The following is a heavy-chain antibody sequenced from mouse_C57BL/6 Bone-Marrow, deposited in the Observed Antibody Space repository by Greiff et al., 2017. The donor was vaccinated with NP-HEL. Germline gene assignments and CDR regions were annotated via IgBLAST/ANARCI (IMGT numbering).Heavy chain of an antibody. CDR3: ARGSIYYYGSSIFDY. J-gene: IGHJ2*01. CDR1: GYTFTDYN. CDR2: INPNNGGT. D-gene: IGHD1-1*01. V-gene: IGHV1-18*01. Sequence: VQLQQSGPELVKPGASVKIPCKASGYTFTDYNMDWVKQSHGKSLEWIGDINPNNGGTIYNQKFKGKATLTVDKSSSTAYMELRSLTSEDTAVYYCARGSIYYYGSSIFDYWGQGTTLTVSS.